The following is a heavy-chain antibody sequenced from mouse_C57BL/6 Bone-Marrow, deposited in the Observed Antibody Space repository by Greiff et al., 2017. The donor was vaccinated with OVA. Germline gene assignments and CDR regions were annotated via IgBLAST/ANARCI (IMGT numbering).Heavy chain of an antibody. CDR3: ARAYGSSYPYYFDY. CDR1: GYSITSGYY. D-gene: IGHD1-1*01. CDR2: ISYDGSN. V-gene: IGHV3-6*01. Sequence: EESGPGLVKPSQSLSLTCSVTGYSITSGYYWNWIRQFPGNKLEWMGYISYDGSNNYNPSLKNRISITRDTSKNQFFLKLNSVTTEDTATYYCARAYGSSYPYYFDYWGQGTTLTVSS. J-gene: IGHJ2*01.